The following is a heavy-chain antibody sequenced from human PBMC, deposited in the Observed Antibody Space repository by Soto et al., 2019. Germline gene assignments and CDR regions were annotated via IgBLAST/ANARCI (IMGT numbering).Heavy chain of an antibody. CDR2: INPNSGGT. CDR1: GYTFTGYY. V-gene: IGHV1-2*02. D-gene: IGHD5-18*01. Sequence: QVQLVQSGAEVKKPGASVKVSCKASGYTFTGYYMHWVRQAPGQGLEWMGWINPNSGGTNYAQKFQGRVTMTRDTSISTAYMELSRLRSDDTAVYYCASRNTAMVQDYYYYGMDVWGQGTTVTVSS. CDR3: ASRNTAMVQDYYYYGMDV. J-gene: IGHJ6*02.